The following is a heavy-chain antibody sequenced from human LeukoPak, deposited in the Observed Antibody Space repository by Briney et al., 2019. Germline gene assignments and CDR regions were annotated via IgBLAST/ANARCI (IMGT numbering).Heavy chain of an antibody. D-gene: IGHD4-17*01. J-gene: IGHJ4*02. CDR3: AGGWSVTTGY. CDR2: IYYSGST. Sequence: SETLSLTCTVSGGSISSSSYYWGWIRQPPGKGLEWIESIYYSGSTYYNPSLKSRVTISVDTSKNQFSLKLSSVTAADTAVYYCAGGWSVTTGYWGQGTLVTVSS. V-gene: IGHV4-39*07. CDR1: GGSISSSSYY.